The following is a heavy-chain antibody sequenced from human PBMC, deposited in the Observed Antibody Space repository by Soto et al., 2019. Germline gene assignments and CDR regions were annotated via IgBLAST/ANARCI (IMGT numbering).Heavy chain of an antibody. Sequence: QVQLQESGPGLVKPSQTLSLTCSVSGGSIISDTYYWSWIRQPPGKGLEWIGYIFYSGTTYYSPTLKSRVTISVDTSKNQLSLKLSSVTAADTAVYYCARGGYTSDSWWFDPWGQGTLVTVSS. V-gene: IGHV4-30-4*01. D-gene: IGHD1-1*01. J-gene: IGHJ5*02. CDR3: ARGGYTSDSWWFDP. CDR2: IFYSGTT. CDR1: GGSIISDTYY.